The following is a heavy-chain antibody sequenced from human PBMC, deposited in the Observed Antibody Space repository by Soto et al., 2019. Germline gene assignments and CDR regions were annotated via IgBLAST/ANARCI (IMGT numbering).Heavy chain of an antibody. D-gene: IGHD2-15*01. CDR1: GYTFTDYY. CDR2: VNPNSGGT. CDR3: AREGAATANDGMEV. J-gene: IGHJ6*02. V-gene: IGHV1-2*04. Sequence: QVQLVQSGAEVKKPGASVKVSCKASGYTFTDYYIHWVRQAPGQGLEWMGWVNPNSGGTNYAQKSQGWVAMTRVTSIRTLYMELSSLKSDDMAVYYCAREGAATANDGMEVWGHGTTVTVFS.